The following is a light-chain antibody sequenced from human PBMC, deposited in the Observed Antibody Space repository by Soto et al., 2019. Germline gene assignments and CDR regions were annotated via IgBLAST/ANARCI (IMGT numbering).Light chain of an antibody. CDR2: QTS. J-gene: IGKJ1*01. CDR1: QYINTR. Sequence: EIVLTQSPATLSSFPRDRVTLSCMASQYINTRLAWYQHRPGQPPRLLIYQTSIRAAGIPARFSASGSGTDFTLTISDVQPEDFALYYCHQRQSWPRTFGQGTKVDIK. V-gene: IGKV3-11*01. CDR3: HQRQSWPRT.